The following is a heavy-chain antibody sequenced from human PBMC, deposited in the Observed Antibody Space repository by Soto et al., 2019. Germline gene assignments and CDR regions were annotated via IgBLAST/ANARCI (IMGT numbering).Heavy chain of an antibody. J-gene: IGHJ6*03. Sequence: ASVKVSCKACGYSFTSYDINWVRQATGQGLEWMGWMNPNSGNTGYAQKFQGRVTMTRNTSISTAYMELSSLRSEDAAVYYCARGGYSYGAYYYYYMDVWGKGTTVTVSS. D-gene: IGHD5-18*01. V-gene: IGHV1-8*01. CDR2: MNPNSGNT. CDR1: GYSFTSYD. CDR3: ARGGYSYGAYYYYYMDV.